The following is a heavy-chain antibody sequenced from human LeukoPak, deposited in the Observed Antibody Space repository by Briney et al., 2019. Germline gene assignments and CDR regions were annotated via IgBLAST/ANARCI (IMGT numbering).Heavy chain of an antibody. D-gene: IGHD6-19*01. V-gene: IGHV3-7*03. J-gene: IGHJ3*02. CDR1: GFTFSSYW. Sequence: GGSLRLSCAASGFTFSSYWMSWVRQAPGKGLEWVANIKRDGSENYYVDSVKGRFTISRDNAKKSLYLQMKSLRAEDTALYYCARDIVLIAVAVRGSFDIWGQGTMVTVSS. CDR2: IKRDGSEN. CDR3: ARDIVLIAVAVRGSFDI.